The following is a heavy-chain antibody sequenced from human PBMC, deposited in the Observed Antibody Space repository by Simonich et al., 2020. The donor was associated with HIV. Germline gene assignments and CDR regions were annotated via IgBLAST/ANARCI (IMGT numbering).Heavy chain of an antibody. V-gene: IGHV1-2*02. CDR2: IKPNSGGT. CDR3: ARILPIKIIDSDAFDI. Sequence: QFRLVQSGAEGKKPGASVKVSCRNSGFTFTGYYRNGGRQAPGQGLGWMGWIKPNSGGTNTAQKFQGRVTMTSDTSISTAYMELSRLRSDDTAVYYCARILPIKIIDSDAFDIWGQGTMVTVSS. CDR1: GFTFTGYY. J-gene: IGHJ3*02.